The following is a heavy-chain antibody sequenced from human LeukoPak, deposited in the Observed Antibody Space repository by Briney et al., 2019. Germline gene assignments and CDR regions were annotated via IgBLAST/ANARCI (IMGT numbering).Heavy chain of an antibody. V-gene: IGHV4-39*01. CDR1: GGSMNSYY. D-gene: IGHD6-19*01. J-gene: IGHJ4*02. CDR2: FYYSGST. CDR3: GSLYRSAWSVDY. Sequence: PSETLSLTCSVSGGSMNSYYWSWIRQPPGKGLEWIGTFYYSGSTYYNPSLKSRVTISVDTSKNQFSLRLTSVTATDTAVYYCGSLYRSAWSVDYWGQGTLVTVSS.